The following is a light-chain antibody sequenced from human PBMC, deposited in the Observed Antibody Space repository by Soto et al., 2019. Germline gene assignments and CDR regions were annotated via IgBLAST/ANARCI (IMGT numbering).Light chain of an antibody. CDR2: AAS. V-gene: IGKV1-12*01. Sequence: DIQMTQSPSSVSASVGARVTITCRASQGISSWVAWYQQKPGKAPKLLIYAASSLQSGVPSRLSGRGSGTYYTLTISTLQPEDFPTYDCQHANSFPFTFGPGTKVDIK. CDR3: QHANSFPFT. J-gene: IGKJ3*01. CDR1: QGISSW.